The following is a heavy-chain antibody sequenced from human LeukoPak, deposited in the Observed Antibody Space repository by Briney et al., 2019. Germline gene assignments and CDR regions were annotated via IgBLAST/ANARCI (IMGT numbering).Heavy chain of an antibody. CDR1: GFIFNNYG. D-gene: IGHD2-21*01. V-gene: IGHV3-30*02. CDR3: TQDRQLFPFDY. J-gene: IGHJ4*02. Sequence: PGWSLRLSCAASGFIFNNYGMHWVRQAPGKGREWVAFIQYDGSDQFYGGSVKGRFTISRDNSKNTLYLQVNSLRPEDTAVYYCTQDRQLFPFDYWGQGTVVTVSS. CDR2: IQYDGSDQ.